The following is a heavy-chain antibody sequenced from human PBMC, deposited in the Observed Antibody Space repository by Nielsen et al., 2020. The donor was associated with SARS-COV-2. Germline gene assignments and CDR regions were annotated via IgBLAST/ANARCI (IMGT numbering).Heavy chain of an antibody. D-gene: IGHD1-26*01. Sequence: LSLTCAASGFTFSSYGMHWVRQAPGKGLEWVAVIWYDGSNKYYADSVKGRFTISRDNSKNTLYLQMNSLRAEDTAVYYCARDRGRALQNWFDPWGQGTLVTVSS. CDR3: ARDRGRALQNWFDP. CDR2: IWYDGSNK. J-gene: IGHJ5*02. V-gene: IGHV3-33*01. CDR1: GFTFSSYG.